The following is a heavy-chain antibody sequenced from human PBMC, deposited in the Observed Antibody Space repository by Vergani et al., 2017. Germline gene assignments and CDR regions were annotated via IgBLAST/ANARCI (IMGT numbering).Heavy chain of an antibody. J-gene: IGHJ4*02. CDR2: IYPGDSDT. V-gene: IGHV5-51*01. CDR3: AIPFTGKSGYYFPYLDY. CDR1: GYSFTSYW. Sequence: EVQLVQSGAEVKKPGESLKISCKGSGYSFTSYWIGWVRQMPRKGLEWMGNIYPGDSDTRYSPSFQGQVTISADKSISTAYLQWSSLKASDTAMYYCAIPFTGKSGYYFPYLDYWGQGTLVTVSS. D-gene: IGHD3-22*01.